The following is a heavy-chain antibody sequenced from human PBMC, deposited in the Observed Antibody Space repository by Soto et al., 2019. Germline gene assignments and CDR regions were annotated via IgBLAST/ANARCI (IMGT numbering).Heavy chain of an antibody. CDR2: ISYDGSNK. CDR3: ARDRGDRWIQLWQYHYYGMDV. J-gene: IGHJ6*02. Sequence: GGSLRLSCAASGFTFSSYAMHWVRQAPGKGLEWVAVISYDGSNKYYADSVKGRFTISRDNSKNTLYLQMNSLRAEDTAVYYCARDRGDRWIQLWQYHYYGMDVWGQGTTVTVSS. D-gene: IGHD5-18*01. V-gene: IGHV3-30-3*01. CDR1: GFTFSSYA.